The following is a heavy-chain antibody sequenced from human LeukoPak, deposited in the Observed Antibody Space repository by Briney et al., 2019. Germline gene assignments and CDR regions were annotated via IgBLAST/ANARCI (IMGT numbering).Heavy chain of an antibody. V-gene: IGHV4-61*01. CDR2: IYYSRST. D-gene: IGHD5-18*01. CDR1: GGSVSSGSYY. J-gene: IGHJ4*02. CDR3: ARDGRGTAMVFDY. Sequence: SESLSLTCTVSGGSVSSGSYYWSWIRQPPGKGLEWIGYIYYSRSTNYNPSLKSRVTISVDTSKNQFSLKLSSVTAADTTVYYCARDGRGTAMVFDYWGQGTLVTVSS.